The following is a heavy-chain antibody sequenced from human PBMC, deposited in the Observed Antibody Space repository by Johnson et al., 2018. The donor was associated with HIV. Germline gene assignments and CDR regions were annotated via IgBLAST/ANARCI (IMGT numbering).Heavy chain of an antibody. J-gene: IGHJ3*02. V-gene: IGHV3-7*01. Sequence: EVQLVESGGGLVQPGGSLRLSCAASGLTFSRYWMSWVRQAPGKGLEWVANIKQDGSEKYYVDSVKGRFTISRDNAKNSLYLQMNSLRAEDTAVYYCARELEIAQGLDAFDIWGQGTMVTVSS. CDR3: ARELEIAQGLDAFDI. D-gene: IGHD5-24*01. CDR2: IKQDGSEK. CDR1: GLTFSRYW.